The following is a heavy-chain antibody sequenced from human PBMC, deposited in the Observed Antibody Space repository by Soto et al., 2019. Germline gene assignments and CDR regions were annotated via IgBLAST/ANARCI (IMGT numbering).Heavy chain of an antibody. CDR2: IIPIFGTA. Sequence: QVQLVQSGAEVKKPGSSVKVSCKASGGTFSSYAISWVRQAPGQGLEWMGGIIPIFGTANYAQKFQGRVTITADESXXTXYXXLSSLRSEDTAVYYCARAVLVATVVTGYYYYGMDVWGQGTTVTVSS. CDR1: GGTFSSYA. V-gene: IGHV1-69*12. CDR3: ARAVLVATVVTGYYYYGMDV. J-gene: IGHJ6*02. D-gene: IGHD5-12*01.